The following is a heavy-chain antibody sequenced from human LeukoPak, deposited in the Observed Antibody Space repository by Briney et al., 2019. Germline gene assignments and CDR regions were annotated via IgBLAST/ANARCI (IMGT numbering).Heavy chain of an antibody. CDR3: ARQTKSIAARRNWFDP. CDR2: IYCSGST. V-gene: IGHV4-39*01. Sequence: SETLSLTCTVSGGSISSSSYYWGWIRQPPGKGLEWIGSIYCSGSTYYNPSLKSRVTISVDTSKNQFSLKLSSVTAADTAVYYCARQTKSIAARRNWFDPWGQGTLVTVSS. CDR1: GGSISSSSYY. J-gene: IGHJ5*02. D-gene: IGHD6-6*01.